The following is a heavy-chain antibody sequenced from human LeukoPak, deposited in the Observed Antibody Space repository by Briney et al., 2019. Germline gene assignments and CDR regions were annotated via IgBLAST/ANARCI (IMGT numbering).Heavy chain of an antibody. CDR2: INNSGTT. Sequence: SETLSLTCAVYGGSFSGYYWSWIRQPPGTGLEWIAEINNSGTTNYNPSLKGRVTISIDTSKNQFSLKLSSVTAADTAVYYCARHYDYDFWSGFYSAFDIWGQGTMVTVSS. CDR1: GGSFSGYY. J-gene: IGHJ3*02. CDR3: ARHYDYDFWSGFYSAFDI. V-gene: IGHV4-34*01. D-gene: IGHD3-3*01.